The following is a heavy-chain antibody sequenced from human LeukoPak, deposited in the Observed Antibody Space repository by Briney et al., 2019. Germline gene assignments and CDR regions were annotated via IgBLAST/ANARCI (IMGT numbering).Heavy chain of an antibody. Sequence: ASVKVSCKASGYTFTSYYMHWVRQAPGQGLEWMGIINPSGGSTSYAQKFQGRVTMTRDMSTSTVYMELSSLRSEDTAVYYCARDGDAAPEIVVVPALPGHFDYWGQGTLVTVSS. V-gene: IGHV1-46*01. CDR2: INPSGGST. CDR3: ARDGDAAPEIVVVPALPGHFDY. D-gene: IGHD2-2*01. J-gene: IGHJ4*02. CDR1: GYTFTSYY.